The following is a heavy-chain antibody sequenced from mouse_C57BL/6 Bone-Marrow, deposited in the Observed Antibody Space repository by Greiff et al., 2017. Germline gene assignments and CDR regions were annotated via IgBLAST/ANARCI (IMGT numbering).Heavy chain of an antibody. J-gene: IGHJ1*03. D-gene: IGHD1-1*01. CDR1: GFNIKDYY. Sequence: VQLQQSGAELVKPGASVKLSCTASGFNIKDYYMHWVKQRTEQGLEWIGRIDPEDGETKYAPKFQGKATITAATSSTPAYLQLSSLTSEDTAVYYCARPITTVVATDWYCDVWGTGTTVTVSS. V-gene: IGHV14-2*01. CDR3: ARPITTVVATDWYCDV. CDR2: IDPEDGET.